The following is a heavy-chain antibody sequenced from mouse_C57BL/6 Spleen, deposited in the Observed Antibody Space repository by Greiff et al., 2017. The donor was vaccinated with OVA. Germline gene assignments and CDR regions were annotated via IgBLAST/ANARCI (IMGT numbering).Heavy chain of an antibody. D-gene: IGHD1-1*01. V-gene: IGHV14-2*01. Sequence: EVKLVESGAELVKPGASVKLSCTASGFNIKDYYMHWVKQRTEQGLEWIGRIDPEDGETKYAPKFQGKATITADTSSNTAYLQLSSLTSEDTAVYYCARSDYYGSSYWYFDVWGTGTTVTVSS. CDR1: GFNIKDYY. J-gene: IGHJ1*03. CDR2: IDPEDGET. CDR3: ARSDYYGSSYWYFDV.